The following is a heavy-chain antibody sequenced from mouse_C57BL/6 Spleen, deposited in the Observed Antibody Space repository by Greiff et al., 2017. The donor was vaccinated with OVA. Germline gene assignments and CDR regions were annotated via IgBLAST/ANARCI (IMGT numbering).Heavy chain of an antibody. D-gene: IGHD2-4*01. CDR1: GYTFTSYW. J-gene: IGHJ4*01. V-gene: IGHV1-59*01. Sequence: QVQLQQSGAELVRPGTSVKLSCKASGYTFTSYWMHWVKQRPGQGLEWIGVIDPSDSYTNYNQKFKGKATLTVDTSSSKAYMQLSSLTSEDSAVYYCARVGNYDYGAMNYWVKEPQSPSPQ. CDR2: IDPSDSYT. CDR3: ARVGNYDYGAMNY.